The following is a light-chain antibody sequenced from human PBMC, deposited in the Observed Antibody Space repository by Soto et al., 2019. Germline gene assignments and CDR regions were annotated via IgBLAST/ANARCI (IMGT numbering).Light chain of an antibody. J-gene: IGKJ2*01. Sequence: IQLTQSPSSLSASVGDRVTITCRASQGISSYLAWYQQQPGKAPKVLIYAASTLQSGVPSRFSGSGSGTDFTLTISSLHPKDFATYYCQQLDSYPYTFGQGTKLEIK. CDR3: QQLDSYPYT. CDR1: QGISSY. CDR2: AAS. V-gene: IGKV1-9*01.